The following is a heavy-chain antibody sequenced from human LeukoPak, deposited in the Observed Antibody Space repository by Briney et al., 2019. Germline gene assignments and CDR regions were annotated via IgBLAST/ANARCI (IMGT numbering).Heavy chain of an antibody. CDR2: ISGSGGST. Sequence: GGSLRLSCAASGFTFSSYAMSWVRQAPGKGLEWVSAISGSGGSTYYADSVKGRFTISRDNSKNTLYLQMNSLRAEDTAVYYCAKDSTIFGVVTPDDAFDIWGQGTMVTVSS. D-gene: IGHD3-3*01. CDR1: GFTFSSYA. V-gene: IGHV3-23*01. J-gene: IGHJ3*02. CDR3: AKDSTIFGVVTPDDAFDI.